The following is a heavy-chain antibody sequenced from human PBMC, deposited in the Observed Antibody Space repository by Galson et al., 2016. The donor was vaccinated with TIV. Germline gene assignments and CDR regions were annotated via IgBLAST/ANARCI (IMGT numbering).Heavy chain of an antibody. D-gene: IGHD3-22*01. J-gene: IGHJ4*02. V-gene: IGHV2-70*11. Sequence: LVKPTQTLTLTCTFSGFSLTTDGMCVNWIRQPPGKALEWLARIDWDDDKSYSPSLKTRLTISKDTSKNQVVLTMTNVDPVDTATYYCARISGYYDSSGHYIPRSFDYWGQGSLVTVAS. CDR2: IDWDDDK. CDR1: GFSLTTDGMC. CDR3: ARISGYYDSSGHYIPRSFDY.